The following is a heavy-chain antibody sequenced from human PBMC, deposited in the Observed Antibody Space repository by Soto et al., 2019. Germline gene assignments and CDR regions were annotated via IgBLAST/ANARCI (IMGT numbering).Heavy chain of an antibody. CDR1: GFTFSSYG. V-gene: IGHV3-30*18. CDR2: ISYDGSNK. CDR3: AKDRSRIPSYPHPLDP. Sequence: RLSCAASGFTFSSYGMHWVRQAPGKGLEWVAVISYDGSNKYYADSVKGRFTISRDNSKNTLYLQMNSLRAEDTAVYYCAKDRSRIPSYPHPLDPWGQGTLVTVSS. D-gene: IGHD2-15*01. J-gene: IGHJ5*02.